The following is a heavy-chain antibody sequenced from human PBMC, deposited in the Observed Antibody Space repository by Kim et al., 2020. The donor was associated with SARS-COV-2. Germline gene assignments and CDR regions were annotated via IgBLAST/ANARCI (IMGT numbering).Heavy chain of an antibody. CDR3: VRDGYSGYDRAFDI. CDR2: IKEDGSEK. J-gene: IGHJ3*02. CDR1: GFTFSSYW. V-gene: IGHV3-7*01. D-gene: IGHD5-12*01. Sequence: GGSLRLSCADSGFTFSSYWMSWVRQAPGKGLEWVANIKEDGSEKYYVDSVKGRFTISRDNAKNSVYLQMNSLRAEDTAVYFCVRDGYSGYDRAFDIWGQGTMAPVSS.